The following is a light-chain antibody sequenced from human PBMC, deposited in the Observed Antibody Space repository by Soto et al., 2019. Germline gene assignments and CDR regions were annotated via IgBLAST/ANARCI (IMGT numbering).Light chain of an antibody. V-gene: IGLV2-14*02. Sequence: QSGLTQTASVSGSPGQSITMSCTGTRSDVGGYNLVSWYQQHPGKAPRLLIHDDIKRPSGVSDRFSGSKSGNTASLTISGLQAEDEADYYCSSYTSSRAYVFGIGTKVTVL. CDR1: RSDVGGYNL. CDR2: DDI. J-gene: IGLJ1*01. CDR3: SSYTSSRAYV.